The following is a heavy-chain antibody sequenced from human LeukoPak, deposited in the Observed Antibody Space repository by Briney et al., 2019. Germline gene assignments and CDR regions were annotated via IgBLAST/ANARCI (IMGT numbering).Heavy chain of an antibody. CDR3: ARDQASDYGDYGAFDI. J-gene: IGHJ3*02. CDR1: GDRVSSNSAA. V-gene: IGHV6-1*01. Sequence: SQTLSLTCAISGDRVSSNSAAWNWIRQSPSRGLEWLGRTYYRSKWYNDYAVSVKSRITINPDTSKNQFSLQLNSVTPEDTAVYYCARDQASDYGDYGAFDIWGQGTMVTVSS. D-gene: IGHD4-17*01. CDR2: TYYRSKWYN.